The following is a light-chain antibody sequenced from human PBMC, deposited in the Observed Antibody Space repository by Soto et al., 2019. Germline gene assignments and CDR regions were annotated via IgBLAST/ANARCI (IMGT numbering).Light chain of an antibody. V-gene: IGKV1-12*01. J-gene: IGKJ1*01. CDR2: AAS. CDR3: LQVYSFPRT. CDR1: QDIGRR. Sequence: DIQMTQSPSSVSASIGDRVTITCRASQDIGRRLAWFQQKPGKAPKYLIQAASSLQGGVPSTFSGSGSGTDFTLTINTLHPEDFATYYCLQVYSFPRTFGQGTK.